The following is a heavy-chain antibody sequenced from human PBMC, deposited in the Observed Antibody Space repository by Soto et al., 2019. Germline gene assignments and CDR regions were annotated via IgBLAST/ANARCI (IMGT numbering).Heavy chain of an antibody. J-gene: IGHJ4*02. D-gene: IGHD6-13*01. CDR2: IAKDGGDK. CDR1: GFIFSNYG. CDR3: AKDLTVAAAGYFFDH. V-gene: IGHV3-30*18. Sequence: GGSLRLSCAASGFIFSNYGMHWVRQAPGKGLEWVSVIAKDGGDKKYANSVKGRFTISRENSKNKMYLQMNSLRAEDTAVYYCAKDLTVAAAGYFFDHWGQGTLVTVSS.